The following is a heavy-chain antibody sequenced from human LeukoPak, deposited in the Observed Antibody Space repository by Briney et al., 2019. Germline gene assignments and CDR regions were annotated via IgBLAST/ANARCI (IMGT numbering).Heavy chain of an antibody. CDR2: IIPIFGTA. CDR3: ARVIAAAGTGYYFDY. D-gene: IGHD6-13*01. CDR1: GGTFSSYA. Sequence: GASVKVSCKASGGTFSSYAISWVRQAPGQGLEWMGGIIPIFGTANYAQKFQGRVTITTDESTSTAYMELSSLRSEDTAVYYCARVIAAAGTGYYFDYWGQGTLVTVSS. V-gene: IGHV1-69*05. J-gene: IGHJ4*02.